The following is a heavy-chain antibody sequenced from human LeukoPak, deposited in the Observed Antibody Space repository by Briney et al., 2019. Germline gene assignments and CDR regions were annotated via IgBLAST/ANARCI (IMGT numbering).Heavy chain of an antibody. CDR1: GFNYSSYT. V-gene: IGHV3-48*01. CDR2: ISASRGIT. CDR3: ARDPTERYCSSTSCLAVAGSGMDV. D-gene: IGHD2-2*01. Sequence: SGGSLRLSCAASGFNYSSYTMNWVRQAPGMGLEWLSYISASRGITYYADSVKGRFTISRDNAKNSLYLQMNSLRAEDTAVYYCARDPTERYCSSTSCLAVAGSGMDVWGQGTTVTVSS. J-gene: IGHJ6*02.